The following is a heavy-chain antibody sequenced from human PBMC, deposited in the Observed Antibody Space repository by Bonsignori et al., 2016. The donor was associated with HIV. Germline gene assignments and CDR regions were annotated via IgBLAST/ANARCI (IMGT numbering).Heavy chain of an antibody. Sequence: EVQLVESGGGLVQPGGSLRLSCVGSGLTFSNYWMNWVRQAPGKGLEWVATIKKDGSQKYYMDSVKGRVTISRDSAKNSVYLQMNNLRVEDTALYYCMGGAGWLSDYWGQGTLVTVSS. J-gene: IGHJ4*02. CDR3: MGGAGWLSDY. CDR1: GLTFSNYW. CDR2: IKKDGSQK. D-gene: IGHD3-16*01. V-gene: IGHV3-7*05.